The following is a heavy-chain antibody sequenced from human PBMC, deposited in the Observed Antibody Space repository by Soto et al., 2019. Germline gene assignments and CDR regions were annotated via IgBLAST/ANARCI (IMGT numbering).Heavy chain of an antibody. CDR3: AAGVLAYCSSTSCLSRSGYYYYYGMDV. V-gene: IGHV1-58*01. Sequence: GASVKVSCKASGFTFSGSSVQWVRQARGQRLEWIGWIVVGSGNTNYAQKFQERVTITRDMSTSTAYMELSSLRPEDTAVYYCAAGVLAYCSSTSCLSRSGYYYYYGMDVWGQGTTVPVSS. D-gene: IGHD2-2*01. CDR2: IVVGSGNT. J-gene: IGHJ6*02. CDR1: GFTFSGSS.